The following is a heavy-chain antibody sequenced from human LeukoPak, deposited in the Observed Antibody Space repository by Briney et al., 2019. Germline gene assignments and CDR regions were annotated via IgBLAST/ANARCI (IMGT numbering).Heavy chain of an antibody. D-gene: IGHD3-22*01. V-gene: IGHV1-2*02. J-gene: IGHJ4*02. CDR1: GYTFTGYY. CDR2: INPNSGGT. CDR3: ARDYYDSSGSRSY. Sequence: GASVKVSCKASGYTFTGYYMHWVRQAPGQGLEWMGWINPNSGGTNYAQKFQGRVTMTRDTPISTAYMELSRLRSDDTAVYYCARDYYDSSGSRSYWGQGTLVTVSS.